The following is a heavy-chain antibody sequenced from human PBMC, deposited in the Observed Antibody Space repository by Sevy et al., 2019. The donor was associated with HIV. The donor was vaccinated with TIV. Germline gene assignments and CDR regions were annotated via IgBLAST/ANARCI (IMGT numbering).Heavy chain of an antibody. CDR3: ARPRANYVDNYFFYAMDV. J-gene: IGHJ6*02. Sequence: GGSLRLSCAASGFAFTNYYAMHWVRQAPGKGLEWVALISFDESDKYNADSVKGRFTISRDNFKNTLYLQMNSLTTEETAVYYCARPRANYVDNYFFYAMDVWGQGTTVTVSS. V-gene: IGHV3-30-3*01. CDR2: ISFDESDK. CDR1: GFAFTNYYA. D-gene: IGHD4-17*01.